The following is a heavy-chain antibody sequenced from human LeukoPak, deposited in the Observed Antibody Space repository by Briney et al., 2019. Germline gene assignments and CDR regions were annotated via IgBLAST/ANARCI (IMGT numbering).Heavy chain of an antibody. V-gene: IGHV3-48*03. J-gene: IGHJ6*04. Sequence: GGSLRLSCAASGFTFSSYEMNWVRQAPGKGLEWVSYISSSGSTIYYADSVKGRFTISRDNAKNSLHLQMNSLRAEDTAVYYCARGDSSSWYYYYGMDVWGKGTTVTVSS. CDR1: GFTFSSYE. D-gene: IGHD6-13*01. CDR2: ISSSGSTI. CDR3: ARGDSSSWYYYYGMDV.